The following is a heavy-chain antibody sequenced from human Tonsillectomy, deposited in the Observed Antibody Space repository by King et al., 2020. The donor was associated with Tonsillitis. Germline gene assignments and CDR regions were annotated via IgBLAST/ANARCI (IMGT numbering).Heavy chain of an antibody. CDR1: GFTFSTSG. CDR2: IYDNGSRT. D-gene: IGHD1-1*01. V-gene: IGHV3-64D*06. Sequence: VQLVESGGGLGQPGGSLRLSCSASGFTFSTSGLHWVRQAPGKGLEYVSSIYDNGSRTHFADAVRGRFTIARDNSKNTVYLQMNSLRDADTAVYSCVKDRTGAWAFDVWGQGTMVSVSS. CDR3: VKDRTGAWAFDV. J-gene: IGHJ3*01.